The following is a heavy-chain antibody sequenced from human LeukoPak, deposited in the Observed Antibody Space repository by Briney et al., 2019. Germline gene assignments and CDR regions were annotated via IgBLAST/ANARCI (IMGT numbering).Heavy chain of an antibody. V-gene: IGHV3-23*01. J-gene: IGHJ4*02. CDR1: GFTYSSSA. CDR2: ISGSGDRT. CDR3: AKGYYDSGSYGWFDY. Sequence: GGSLRLSCAASGFTYSSSAMNWVRQAPGKGLEWVSTISGSGDRTYYADSVKGRFTISRDNSKNTLLLQMNSLRAEDTAVYYCAKGYYDSGSYGWFDYWGQGTLVTVSS. D-gene: IGHD3-10*01.